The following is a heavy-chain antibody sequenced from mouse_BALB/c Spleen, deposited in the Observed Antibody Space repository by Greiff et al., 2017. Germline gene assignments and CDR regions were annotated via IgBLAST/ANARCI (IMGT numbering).Heavy chain of an antibody. CDR1: GFSLTGYG. Sequence: VQRVESGPGLVAPSQSLSITCTVSGFSLTGYGVNWVRQPPGKGLEWLGMIWGDGSTDYNSALKSRLSISKDNSKSQVFLKMNSLQTDDTARYYCARGGYYWYFDVWGAGTTVTVSS. J-gene: IGHJ1*01. V-gene: IGHV2-6-7*01. CDR3: ARGGYYWYFDV. CDR2: IWGDGST. D-gene: IGHD2-2*01.